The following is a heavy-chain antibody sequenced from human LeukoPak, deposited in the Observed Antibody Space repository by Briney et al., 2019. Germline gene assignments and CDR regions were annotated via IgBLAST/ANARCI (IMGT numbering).Heavy chain of an antibody. Sequence: PGGSLRLSCAASGFTVSSNYMSWVRQAPGKGLEWVSVIYSGGSTYYADSVKGRFTISRDNSKNTLYLQMNSLRAEDTAVYYCARDLRLRGVGTYYFDYWGQGTLVTVSS. CDR3: ARDLRLRGVGTYYFDY. D-gene: IGHD5-12*01. CDR1: GFTVSSNY. J-gene: IGHJ4*02. V-gene: IGHV3-66*01. CDR2: IYSGGST.